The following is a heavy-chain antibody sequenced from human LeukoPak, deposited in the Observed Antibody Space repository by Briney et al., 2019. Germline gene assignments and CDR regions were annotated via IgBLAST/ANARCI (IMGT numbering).Heavy chain of an antibody. Sequence: ASVKVSCKASGYTSNGYYIHWVRQAPGQGLEWMGWINPNSGGTNYAQKFQGRVTMTRDTSISTAYMELSRLRSDDTAVFYCATSSGWKSNIDYWGQGTLVTVSS. CDR1: GYTSNGYY. CDR3: ATSSGWKSNIDY. J-gene: IGHJ4*02. D-gene: IGHD6-19*01. CDR2: INPNSGGT. V-gene: IGHV1-2*02.